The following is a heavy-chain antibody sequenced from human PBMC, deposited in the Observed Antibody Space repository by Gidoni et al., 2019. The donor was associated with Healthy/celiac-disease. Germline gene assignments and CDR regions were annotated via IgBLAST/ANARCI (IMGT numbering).Heavy chain of an antibody. CDR3: ARDLAVAGTEL. CDR1: GGSISSYY. CDR2: IYYSGST. V-gene: IGHV4-59*01. J-gene: IGHJ4*02. D-gene: IGHD6-19*01. Sequence: QVQLQESGPGLVKPSETLSLTCTVSGGSISSYYCSWIRQPPGKGLEWIGYIYYSGSTNYNPSLKSRVTISVDTSKNQFSLKVSSVTAADTAVYYCARDLAVAGTELWGQGTLVTVSS.